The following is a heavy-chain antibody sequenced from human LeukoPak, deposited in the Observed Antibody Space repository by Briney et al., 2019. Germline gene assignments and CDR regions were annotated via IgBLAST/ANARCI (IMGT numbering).Heavy chain of an antibody. CDR2: IYYSGST. CDR1: GGSISSGGYH. D-gene: IGHD6-13*01. V-gene: IGHV4-31*03. Sequence: TLCLTCTVSGGSISSGGYHWSWIRQHPGKGLEWIGYIYYSGSTYYNPSPKSRVTISVDTSKNQFSLKLSSVTAADTAVYYCARGSIAAAGIGPFDYWGQGTLVTVSS. J-gene: IGHJ4*02. CDR3: ARGSIAAAGIGPFDY.